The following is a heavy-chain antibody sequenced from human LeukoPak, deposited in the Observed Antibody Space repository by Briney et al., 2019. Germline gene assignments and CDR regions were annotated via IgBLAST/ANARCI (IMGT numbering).Heavy chain of an antibody. CDR2: IYSGGRT. V-gene: IGHV3-53*01. Sequence: GGSLRLSCAASGFTVSGNYMTWVRQAPGKGPEWVSVIYSGGRTYYADSVKGRFTISRDNSKNTLYLQMNSLRVEDTALYYCTMGATGEYSQYWGQGTLVTVSS. CDR1: GFTVSGNY. D-gene: IGHD1-26*01. CDR3: TMGATGEYSQY. J-gene: IGHJ1*01.